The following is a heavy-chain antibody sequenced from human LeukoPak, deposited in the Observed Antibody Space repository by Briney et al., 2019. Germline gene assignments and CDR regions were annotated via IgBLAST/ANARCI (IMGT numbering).Heavy chain of an antibody. CDR1: GYTFTSYY. J-gene: IGHJ5*02. V-gene: IGHV1-69*06. D-gene: IGHD6-19*01. Sequence: SVKVSCKASGYTFTSYYMHWVRQAPGQGLEWMGGIIPIFGTANYAQKFRGRVTITADKSTSAAYMELSSLRSKDTAVYYCARGYHSSGWYWFDPWGQGTLVTVSS. CDR2: IIPIFGTA. CDR3: ARGYHSSGWYWFDP.